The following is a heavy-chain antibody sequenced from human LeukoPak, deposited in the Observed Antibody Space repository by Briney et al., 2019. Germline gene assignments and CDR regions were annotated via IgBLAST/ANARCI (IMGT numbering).Heavy chain of an antibody. CDR2: IKQDGSEK. V-gene: IGHV3-7*01. J-gene: IGHJ6*03. Sequence: PGGSLRLSCAASGFTFSSYWMSWVRQAPGKGLEWVANIKQDGSEKYYVDSVKGRFTISRDNAKNSLYLQMNSLRAEDTAVYYCARGTSASASYYYMDVWGKGTTVTISS. CDR1: GFTFSSYW. D-gene: IGHD2-2*01. CDR3: ARGTSASASYYYMDV.